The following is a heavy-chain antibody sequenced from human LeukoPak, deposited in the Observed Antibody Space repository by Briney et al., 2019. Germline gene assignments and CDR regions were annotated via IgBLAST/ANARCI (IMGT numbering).Heavy chain of an antibody. D-gene: IGHD6-13*01. Sequence: SETLSLTCTVSGGSISSYYWRWIRQPPGKGPEWFGYFYYSGSTNYNPSLESRVTISVDTSKNQFSLKLSSVTAADTAVYYCARHVYSSSWSADPFDYWGQGTLVTVSS. J-gene: IGHJ4*02. CDR2: FYYSGST. CDR1: GGSISSYY. V-gene: IGHV4-59*08. CDR3: ARHVYSSSWSADPFDY.